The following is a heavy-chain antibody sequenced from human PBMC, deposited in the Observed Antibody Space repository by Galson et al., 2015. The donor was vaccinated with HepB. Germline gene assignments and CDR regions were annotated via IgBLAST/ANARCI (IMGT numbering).Heavy chain of an antibody. CDR3: TTVVVIGYYDSSGYYDY. CDR1: GFTFSNAW. V-gene: IGHV3-15*01. CDR2: IKSKTDGGTT. D-gene: IGHD3-22*01. J-gene: IGHJ4*02. Sequence: SLRLSCAASGFTFSNAWMSWVRQAPGKGLEWVGRIKSKTDGGTTDYAAPVKGRFTISRDDSKNTLYLQMNSLKTEDTAVYYCTTVVVIGYYDSSGYYDYWGQGTLVTVSS.